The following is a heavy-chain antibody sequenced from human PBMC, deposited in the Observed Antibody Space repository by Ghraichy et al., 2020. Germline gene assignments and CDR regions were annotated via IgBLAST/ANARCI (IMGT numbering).Heavy chain of an antibody. CDR1: GGSIISPSCY. CDR2: IYYSGST. CDR3: ARRGYIAAAGYYFDY. J-gene: IGHJ4*02. D-gene: IGHD6-13*01. Sequence: SQTLSLTCTVSGGSIISPSCYWDWIRQPPGKGLEWIGSIYYSGSTYYNPSLKSRLTISVDMSKNHFSLRLNSVTAADTAVYYCARRGYIAAAGYYFDYWGQGTLVTVSS. V-gene: IGHV4-39*02.